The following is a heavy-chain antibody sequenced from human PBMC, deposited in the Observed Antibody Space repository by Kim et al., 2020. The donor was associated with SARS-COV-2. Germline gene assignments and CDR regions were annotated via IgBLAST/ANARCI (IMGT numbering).Heavy chain of an antibody. J-gene: IGHJ4*02. CDR2: ISTSGTTI. CDR3: ARDSGWPKFDY. CDR1: GFDFSGYE. D-gene: IGHD6-19*01. Sequence: GGSLRLSCAASGFDFSGYEMNWVRQAPGKGLEWISYISTSGTTIYYADSVKGRFTISRDNADNSLYLQLNSLRADDTGVYYCARDSGWPKFDYGGQGALVTVSS. V-gene: IGHV3-48*03.